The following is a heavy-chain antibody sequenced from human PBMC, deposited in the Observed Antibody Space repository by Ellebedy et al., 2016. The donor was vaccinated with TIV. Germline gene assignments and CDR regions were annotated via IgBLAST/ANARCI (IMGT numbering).Heavy chain of an antibody. J-gene: IGHJ4*02. D-gene: IGHD3-10*01. CDR2: IKSKTDGGTT. CDR3: TTGSITMVRGVIDD. Sequence: GESLKISCAASGFTFTNAWMSWVRQVPGKGLEWVGRIKSKTDGGTTDYAAPVKGRFTISRDDSKNTLYLQMNSLKTEDTDVYYCTTGSITMVRGVIDDWGQGTLVTVSS. CDR1: GFTFTNAW. V-gene: IGHV3-15*01.